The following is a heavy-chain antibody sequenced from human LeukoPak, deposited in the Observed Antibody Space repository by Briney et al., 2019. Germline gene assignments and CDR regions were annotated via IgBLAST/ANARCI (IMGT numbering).Heavy chain of an antibody. J-gene: IGHJ3*02. D-gene: IGHD2-15*01. V-gene: IGHV4-39*07. CDR1: GGSINSSGYY. CDR3: SRWGILEASGDDAFDI. Sequence: PAETLSLTCTVSGGSINSSGYYWGWIRQPPGKGLEWIGRIYYSGSTYSNPSLKSRVTVSVDTSKKQFSLNLRSVTAADTVVYYWSRWGILEASGDDAFDILGQGTMVTVTS. CDR2: IYYSGST.